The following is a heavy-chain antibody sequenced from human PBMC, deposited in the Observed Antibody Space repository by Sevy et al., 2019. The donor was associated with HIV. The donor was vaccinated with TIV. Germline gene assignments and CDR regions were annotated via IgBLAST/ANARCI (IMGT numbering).Heavy chain of an antibody. CDR1: GFTFSSYW. Sequence: GGSLRPSCAASGFTFSSYWMTWVRQAPGKGLEWVANIKQDGSDEYYVDSVKGRFTISRDNAKNSLYLQMNSLRGEDTAVYYCARSRGWRDAFDIWGQGTMVTVSS. J-gene: IGHJ3*02. CDR3: ARSRGWRDAFDI. V-gene: IGHV3-7*01. CDR2: IKQDGSDE. D-gene: IGHD3-10*01.